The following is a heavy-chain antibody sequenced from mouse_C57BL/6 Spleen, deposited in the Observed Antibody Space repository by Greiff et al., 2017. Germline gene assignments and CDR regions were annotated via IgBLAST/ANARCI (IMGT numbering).Heavy chain of an antibody. Sequence: QVQLKQPGAELVRPGTSVKLSCKASGYTFTSYWMHWVKQRPGQGLEWIGLIDPSDSYTNYNQKFKGKATLTVDTSSSTAYMQLSSLTSEDSAVYYCARSPIYDGYYPTFFDYWGQGTTLTVSS. V-gene: IGHV1-59*01. CDR2: IDPSDSYT. D-gene: IGHD2-3*01. CDR3: ARSPIYDGYYPTFFDY. J-gene: IGHJ2*01. CDR1: GYTFTSYW.